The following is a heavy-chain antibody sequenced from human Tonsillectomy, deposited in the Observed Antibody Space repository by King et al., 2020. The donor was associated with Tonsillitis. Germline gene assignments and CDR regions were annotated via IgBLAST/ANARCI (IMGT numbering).Heavy chain of an antibody. J-gene: IGHJ4*02. Sequence: VQLVESGAEVKKPGASGRVSCKASGYTFTAYYIHWVRQAPGQGLEWMGWRNPKSGGTTYTQKFQGRVTMTRDTSISTAYMELSRLRSDDTAVYYCATGGSGWYWVYWGQGTLVTVSS. CDR3: ATGGSGWYWVY. CDR2: RNPKSGGT. D-gene: IGHD6-19*01. CDR1: GYTFTAYY. V-gene: IGHV1-2*02.